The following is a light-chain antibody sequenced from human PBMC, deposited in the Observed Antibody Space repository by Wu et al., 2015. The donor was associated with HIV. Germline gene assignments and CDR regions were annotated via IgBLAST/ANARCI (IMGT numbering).Light chain of an antibody. J-gene: IGKJ2*01. CDR2: KAS. CDR3: QQYNSYPYT. CDR1: QSISSW. Sequence: DIQMTQSPSTLSASVGDRVTITCRASQSISSWLAWYQQKPGKAPKLLIYKASSLESGVPSRFSGSGSGTEFTLTISSLQPDDFASYHCQQYNSYPYTFGQGTKLELK. V-gene: IGKV1-5*03.